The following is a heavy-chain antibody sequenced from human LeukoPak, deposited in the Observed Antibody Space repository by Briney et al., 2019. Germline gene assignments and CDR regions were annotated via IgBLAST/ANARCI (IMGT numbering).Heavy chain of an antibody. J-gene: IGHJ4*02. Sequence: SETLSLTCTVSGGSISSSGYYWGWIRPPPGKGLEWIGNIYYSGSTYYNPSLKSRVTISVDTSKNQFSLKLSSETAADTAVYYCARRFPDSSGYSYGLYFDYWGQGTLVTVSS. CDR3: ARRFPDSSGYSYGLYFDY. D-gene: IGHD3-22*01. CDR1: GGSISSSGYY. V-gene: IGHV4-39*01. CDR2: IYYSGST.